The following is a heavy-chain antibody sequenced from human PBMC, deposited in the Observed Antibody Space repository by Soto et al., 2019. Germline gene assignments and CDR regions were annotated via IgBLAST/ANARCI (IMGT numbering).Heavy chain of an antibody. D-gene: IGHD4-17*01. CDR2: INSDGSHT. J-gene: IGHJ5*01. CDR1: GFTFFAYW. Sequence: EVQLVESGGGLVQPGGSLRLSCAASGFTFFAYWIHWVRQVPGKGLVWVSRINSDGSHTSYADSVRGRFTISRDNSKNTVYLQMNSLTAEDTAVYYCAKEGDYGDDAGKNWFDSWGQGSLVTVSS. V-gene: IGHV3-74*01. CDR3: AKEGDYGDDAGKNWFDS.